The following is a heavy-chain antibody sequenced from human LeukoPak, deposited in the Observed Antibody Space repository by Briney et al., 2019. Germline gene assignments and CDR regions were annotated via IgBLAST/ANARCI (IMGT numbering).Heavy chain of an antibody. CDR2: TWYDGSNK. D-gene: IGHD6-19*01. Sequence: PGGSLRLSCAASGFTFSSYGMHWVRQAPGKGLEWVAVTWYDGSNKYYADSVKGRFTISRDNSKNTLYLQMNSLRAEDTAVYYCARDGEQWLVPDYYYYMDVWGKGTTVTVSS. CDR3: ARDGEQWLVPDYYYYMDV. J-gene: IGHJ6*03. CDR1: GFTFSSYG. V-gene: IGHV3-33*01.